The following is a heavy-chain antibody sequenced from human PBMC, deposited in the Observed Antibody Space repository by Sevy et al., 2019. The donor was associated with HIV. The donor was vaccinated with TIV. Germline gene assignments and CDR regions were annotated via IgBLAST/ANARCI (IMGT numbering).Heavy chain of an antibody. CDR2: IKSKTDGGTT. CDR3: ARGLILEWSWYGMDV. Sequence: GGSLRLSCAASGFTFSNAWMSWVRQAPGKGLEWVGRIKSKTDGGTTDYAAPVKGRFTISRDDSKNTLYLQMNSLKTEDTAVYYCARGLILEWSWYGMDVWGQGTTVTVSS. V-gene: IGHV3-15*01. D-gene: IGHD3-3*01. CDR1: GFTFSNAW. J-gene: IGHJ6*02.